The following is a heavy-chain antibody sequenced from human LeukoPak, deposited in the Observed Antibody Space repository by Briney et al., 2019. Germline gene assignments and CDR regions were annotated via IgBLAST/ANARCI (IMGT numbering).Heavy chain of an antibody. D-gene: IGHD1-1*01. CDR2: ISGSGHNT. CDR3: ATDRPHPRNEPTNFDY. J-gene: IGHJ4*02. Sequence: GGSLRLSCAASGFTFSTYEMNWVRQAPGKGLEWVSAISGSGHNTYYADSVKGRFTISRDNSRNTLYLQMNSLRAEDTAVYYCATDRPHPRNEPTNFDYWGQGTLVTVSS. V-gene: IGHV3-23*01. CDR1: GFTFSTYE.